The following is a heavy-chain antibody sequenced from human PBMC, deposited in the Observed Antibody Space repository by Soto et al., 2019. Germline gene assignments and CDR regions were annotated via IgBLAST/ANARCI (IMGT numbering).Heavy chain of an antibody. CDR1: GYTFTSYG. Sequence: QVQLVQSGAEVKKPGASVKVSCKASGYTFTSYGISWVRQAPGQGLEWMGWISAYNGNTNYAQKLQGRVTMTTDTSTSTAYMELRSLRSDDTAVYYCARTLATYYDFWSCPHEAADVWGKGTTVTVSS. V-gene: IGHV1-18*01. D-gene: IGHD3-3*01. CDR3: ARTLATYYDFWSCPHEAADV. J-gene: IGHJ6*04. CDR2: ISAYNGNT.